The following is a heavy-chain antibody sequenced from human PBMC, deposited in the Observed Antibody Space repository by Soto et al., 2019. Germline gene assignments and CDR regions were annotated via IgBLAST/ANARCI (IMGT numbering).Heavy chain of an antibody. CDR1: GGTFSSHT. D-gene: IGHD2-15*01. J-gene: IGHJ6*02. CDR3: EGGTDSMSLPWMGYHYYGLDV. CDR2: IMPMFGVT. V-gene: IGHV1-69*12. Sequence: QVQLVQSGAEVKKPGSSVKVSCRASGGTFSSHTISWVRQAPGQGLEWMGGIMPMFGVTNYARKFQGRLTMTANESTTTAYMEVSSLTSEDTAVYAGEGGTDSMSLPWMGYHYYGLDVWGQGTTVIVSS.